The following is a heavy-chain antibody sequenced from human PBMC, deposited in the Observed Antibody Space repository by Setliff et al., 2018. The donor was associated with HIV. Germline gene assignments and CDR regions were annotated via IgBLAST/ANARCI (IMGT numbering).Heavy chain of an antibody. Sequence: SETLSLTCSVSGGSMSSHYWTWVRQPAGKGLEWIGRMYHTGMSNYNPSLKSRVTMSVSPSKNQFSLKLTSVTAADTAVYYCARGSYYYYNMGVWGKGTTVTVSS. CDR3: ARGSYYYYNMGV. V-gene: IGHV4-4*07. CDR2: MYHTGMS. CDR1: GGSMSSHY. J-gene: IGHJ6*04.